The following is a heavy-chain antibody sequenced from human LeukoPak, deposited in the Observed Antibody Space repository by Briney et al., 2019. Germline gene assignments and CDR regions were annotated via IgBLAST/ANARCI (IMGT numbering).Heavy chain of an antibody. CDR2: IGGSGGGI. Sequence: TGGSLRLSCAASRFTFSSYAMSWVRQAPGMRLEWVSTIGGSGGGIYYADSVKGRFTISRDNSQSTLYLRMNSLRAEDTAVYYCAKYRGFGDSYDSWGQGTLVTVSS. V-gene: IGHV3-23*01. J-gene: IGHJ4*02. CDR3: AKYRGFGDSYDS. CDR1: RFTFSSYA. D-gene: IGHD3-10*01.